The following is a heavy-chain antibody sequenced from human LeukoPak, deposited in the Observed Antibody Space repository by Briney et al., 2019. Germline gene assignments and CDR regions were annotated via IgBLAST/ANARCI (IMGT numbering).Heavy chain of an antibody. Sequence: SETLSLTCTVSGGSISSYYLSWIRQPPGKGLEWIGYIYYSGSTNYNPSLKSRVTISVDTSKNQFSLKLSSVTAADTAVYYCARDLDAFDIWGQGTMVTVSS. CDR2: IYYSGST. J-gene: IGHJ3*02. V-gene: IGHV4-59*01. CDR3: ARDLDAFDI. CDR1: GGSISSYY.